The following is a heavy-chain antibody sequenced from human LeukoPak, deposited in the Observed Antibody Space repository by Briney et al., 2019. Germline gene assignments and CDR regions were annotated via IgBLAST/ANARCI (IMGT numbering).Heavy chain of an antibody. Sequence: PPETLSLTCTVSGGSISISNYYWGWIRQPPGRGLEWIGSISYSGTYYNPSLKSRLTISVDTSKNHFSLNLRSVTAADTAVYYCARRTSNPVGAIDYWGQGTLVTVSS. V-gene: IGHV4-39*01. D-gene: IGHD1-26*01. J-gene: IGHJ4*02. CDR1: GGSISISNYY. CDR2: ISYSGT. CDR3: ARRTSNPVGAIDY.